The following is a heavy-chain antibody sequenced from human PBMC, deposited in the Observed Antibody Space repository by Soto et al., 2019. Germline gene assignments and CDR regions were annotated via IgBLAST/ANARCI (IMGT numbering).Heavy chain of an antibody. V-gene: IGHV4-38-2*01. J-gene: IGHJ3*01. CDR2: IFHGGNT. Sequence: SETLSLTCAVSGFFISSGNYWGWIRKPPGKGLEWIGSIFHGGNTYYNPSLKSRVTISVDMSKNQFSLKLNSVTAADTSVYYCARARWYDAFDVWGQGTVVTVSS. CDR3: ARARWYDAFDV. CDR1: GFFISSGNY. D-gene: IGHD2-15*01.